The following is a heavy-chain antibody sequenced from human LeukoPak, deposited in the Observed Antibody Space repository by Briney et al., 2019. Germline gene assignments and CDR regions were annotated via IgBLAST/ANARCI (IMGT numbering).Heavy chain of an antibody. D-gene: IGHD6-13*01. J-gene: IGHJ6*03. Sequence: KPSETLSLTCTVSGGSISSSTYYWGWIRQPPGKGLEWIGSIYYSGSTYYNPSLKSRVTISVDTSKNQFSLKLSSVTAADTAVYYCARLRGSSWYSYYYYYMDVWGKGTTVTISS. V-gene: IGHV4-39*07. CDR1: GGSISSSTYY. CDR2: IYYSGST. CDR3: ARLRGSSWYSYYYYYMDV.